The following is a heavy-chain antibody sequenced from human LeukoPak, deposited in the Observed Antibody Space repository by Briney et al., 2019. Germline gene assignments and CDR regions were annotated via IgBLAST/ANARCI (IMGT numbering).Heavy chain of an antibody. CDR2: IYTSGNT. CDR3: ARFSSIAAAFDY. J-gene: IGHJ4*02. Sequence: SETLSLTCTVSGGSISIYYWSWIRQPARKGLEWIGRIYTSGNTNYNPSLKSRVTMSVDTSKNQFSLKLSSVTAADTAVYYCARFSSIAAAFDYWGQGTLVTVSS. CDR1: GGSISIYY. D-gene: IGHD6-13*01. V-gene: IGHV4-4*07.